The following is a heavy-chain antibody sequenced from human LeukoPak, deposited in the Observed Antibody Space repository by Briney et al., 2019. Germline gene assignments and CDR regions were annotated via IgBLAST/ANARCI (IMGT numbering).Heavy chain of an antibody. D-gene: IGHD5-12*01. J-gene: IGHJ4*02. Sequence: SETLSLTCAVSGGSISSGGYYWSWIRQPPGKGLEWIGYIYHSGSTYYNPSRKSRVTISVDRSKNQLSLKLSSVTAADTAVYYCARDGRVATILDYWGQGTLVTVSS. V-gene: IGHV4-30-2*01. CDR3: ARDGRVATILDY. CDR2: IYHSGST. CDR1: GGSISSGGYY.